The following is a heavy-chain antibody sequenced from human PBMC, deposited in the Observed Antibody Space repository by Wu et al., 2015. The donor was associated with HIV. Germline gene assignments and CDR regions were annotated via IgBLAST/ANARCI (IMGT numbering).Heavy chain of an antibody. CDR1: GGTFTNSD. CDR3: ARERYYDFRPVGY. Sequence: QVQLVQSGAEVKKPGSSVKVSCKASGGTFTNSDVSWVRQAPGQGLEWMGGIIPFSGSSNSPKPNYAKNFQGRLTITVDESANTAYMELSTLRSEDTAVYYCARERYYDFRPVGYWGQGTLVTVSS. J-gene: IGHJ4*02. V-gene: IGHV1-69*12. CDR2: IIPFSGSSNSPKP. D-gene: IGHD3/OR15-3a*01.